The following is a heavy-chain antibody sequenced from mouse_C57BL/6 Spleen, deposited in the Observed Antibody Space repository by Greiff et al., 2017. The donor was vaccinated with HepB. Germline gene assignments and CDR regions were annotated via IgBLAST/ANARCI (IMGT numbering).Heavy chain of an antibody. CDR2: IDPETGGT. D-gene: IGHD1-1*01. CDR3: TYKNYYGSSYPAWFAY. CDR1: GYTFTDYE. J-gene: IGHJ3*01. Sequence: VQLQQSGAELVRPGASVTLSCKASGYTFTDYEMHWVKQTPVHGLEWIGAIDPETGGTAYNQKFKGKAILTADKSSSTAYMELRSLTSEDSAVYYCTYKNYYGSSYPAWFAYWGQGTLVTVSA. V-gene: IGHV1-15*01.